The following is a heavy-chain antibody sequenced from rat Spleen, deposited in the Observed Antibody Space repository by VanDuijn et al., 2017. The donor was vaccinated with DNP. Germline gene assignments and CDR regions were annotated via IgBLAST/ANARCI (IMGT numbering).Heavy chain of an antibody. V-gene: IGHV5-27*01. D-gene: IGHD1-11*01. CDR2: ISPSGGST. CDR1: GFTFRDYY. Sequence: EVQLVESGGGLVQPGRSLKLSCAASGFTFRDYYMAWVRQAPTKGLEWVAYISPSGGSTYYRASVKGRFTISRDNAKNTLYLQMDSLRSEDTATYYCTTHGASYGGYEDWFAYWGQGTLVTVSS. CDR3: TTHGASYGGYEDWFAY. J-gene: IGHJ3*01.